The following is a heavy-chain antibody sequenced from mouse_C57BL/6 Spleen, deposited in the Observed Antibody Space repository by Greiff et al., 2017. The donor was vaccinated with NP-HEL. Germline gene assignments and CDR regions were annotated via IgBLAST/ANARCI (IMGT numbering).Heavy chain of an antibody. J-gene: IGHJ2*01. CDR1: GYTFTSYW. Sequence: VQLQQPGAELVMPGASVKLSCKASGYTFTSYWMHWVKQRPGQGLEWIGEIDPSDSYTNYNQKFKGKSTLTVDKSSSTAYMQLSSLTSEDSAVYYCARSVYYYGSSPFDYWGQGTTLTVSS. CDR2: IDPSDSYT. D-gene: IGHD1-1*01. V-gene: IGHV1-69*01. CDR3: ARSVYYYGSSPFDY.